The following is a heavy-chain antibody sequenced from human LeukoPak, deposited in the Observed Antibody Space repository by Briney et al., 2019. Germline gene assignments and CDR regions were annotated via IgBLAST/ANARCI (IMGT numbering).Heavy chain of an antibody. CDR2: IYSGGST. D-gene: IGHD3-10*01. J-gene: IGHJ4*02. V-gene: IGHV3-53*01. CDR1: GFTVSSNY. Sequence: GGSLRLSCAASGFTVSSNYMSWVRQAPGKGLEWVSVIYSGGSTYYADSVKGRFTISRDNSKNTLYLQMNSLRAEHTAVYYCARAPMVRGVIEALDYWGQGTLVTVSS. CDR3: ARAPMVRGVIEALDY.